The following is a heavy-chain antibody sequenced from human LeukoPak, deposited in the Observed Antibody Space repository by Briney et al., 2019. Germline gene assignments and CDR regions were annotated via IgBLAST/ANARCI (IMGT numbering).Heavy chain of an antibody. CDR1: GYAFRSYV. V-gene: IGHV1-3*04. D-gene: IGHD1-1*01. CDR2: INIGGGDT. J-gene: IGHJ4*02. CDR3: ARDRGGTGDFDY. Sequence: ASVKVSCKASGYAFRSYVIHWVRRAPGQRLEWMGWINIGGGDTKYSQKFQDRVTMDRDTAASTAYMELRSLESEDTGIYYCARDRGGTGDFDYWGQGTLVTVSS.